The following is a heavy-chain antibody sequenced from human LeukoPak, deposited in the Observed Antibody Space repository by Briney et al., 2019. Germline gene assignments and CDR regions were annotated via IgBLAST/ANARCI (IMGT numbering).Heavy chain of an antibody. CDR1: GFTFRSYS. J-gene: IGHJ5*02. CDR2: ISSSSSYI. CDR3: APDYSNYVRWFDP. Sequence: PGGSLRLSCAASGFTFRSYSMNWVRQAPGKGLEWVSSISSSSSYIYYADSVKGRFTISRDNAKNSLYLQMNSLRAEDTAVYYCAPDYSNYVRWFDPWGQGTLVTVSS. V-gene: IGHV3-21*01. D-gene: IGHD4-11*01.